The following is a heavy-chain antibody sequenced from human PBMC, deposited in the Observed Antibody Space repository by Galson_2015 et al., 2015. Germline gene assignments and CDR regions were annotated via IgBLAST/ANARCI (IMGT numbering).Heavy chain of an antibody. Sequence: SVKVSCKASGYTFTSYAMHWVRQAPGQRLAWMGWINAGNGNTKYSQKFQGRVTITRDTSASTAYMELSSLRSEDTAVYYCARTPRRVPGYFDYWGQGTLVTVSS. CDR2: INAGNGNT. V-gene: IGHV1-3*01. CDR3: ARTPRRVPGYFDY. CDR1: GYTFTSYA. D-gene: IGHD1-14*01. J-gene: IGHJ4*02.